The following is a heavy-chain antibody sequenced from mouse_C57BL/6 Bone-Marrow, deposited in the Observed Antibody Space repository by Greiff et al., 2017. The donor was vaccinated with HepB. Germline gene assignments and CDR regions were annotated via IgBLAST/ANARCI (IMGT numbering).Heavy chain of an antibody. V-gene: IGHV1-50*01. Sequence: QVQLQQPGAELVKPGASVKLSCKASGYTFTSYWMQWVNQRPGQGLEWIGEIDPSDSYTNYNQKFKGKATLTVDTSSSTAYMQLSSLTSEDSAVYYCARGEYEFAYWGQGTLVTVSA. CDR2: IDPSDSYT. D-gene: IGHD2-13*01. J-gene: IGHJ3*01. CDR3: ARGEYEFAY. CDR1: GYTFTSYW.